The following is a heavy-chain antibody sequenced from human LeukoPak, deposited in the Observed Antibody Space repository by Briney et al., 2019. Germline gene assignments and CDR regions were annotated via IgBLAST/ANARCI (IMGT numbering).Heavy chain of an antibody. V-gene: IGHV3-74*01. Sequence: GFTXXXHWMHWVRQAPGKGLVWISRISSDGSTTDYADSVKGRFTISRDSAKKTLYLQMHSLRADDSAVYYCTRDRSPSEYTNYERAYYYGMDVWGQGTTVTVSS. CDR1: GFTXXXHW. CDR2: ISSDGSTT. CDR3: TRDRSPSEYTNYERAYYYGMDV. J-gene: IGHJ6*02. D-gene: IGHD1-7*01.